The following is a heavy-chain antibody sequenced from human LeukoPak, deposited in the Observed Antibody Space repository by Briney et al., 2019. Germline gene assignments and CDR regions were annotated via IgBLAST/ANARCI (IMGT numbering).Heavy chain of an antibody. CDR1: GFTFSSYA. Sequence: GGSLRLPCAASGFTFSSYAMHWARQAPGKGLEWVAVISYDGSNKYYADSVKGRFTISRGNSKNTLYLQMNSLRAEDTAVYYCARDLFPGMDTAMVSMDYWGQGTLVTVSS. D-gene: IGHD5-18*01. V-gene: IGHV3-30*04. CDR3: ARDLFPGMDTAMVSMDY. J-gene: IGHJ4*02. CDR2: ISYDGSNK.